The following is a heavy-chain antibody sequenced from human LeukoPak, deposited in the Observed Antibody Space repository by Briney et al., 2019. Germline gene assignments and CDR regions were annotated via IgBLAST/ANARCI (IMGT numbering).Heavy chain of an antibody. Sequence: GASVKVSCKASGYTFTSYGISWVRQAPGQGLEWMGWISAYNGNTNYAQKLQGRVTMTTDTSTSTAYMELRSLRSDDTAVYYCAREGYDSSGYPYEAFDIWGQGTMVTVSS. D-gene: IGHD3-22*01. J-gene: IGHJ3*02. CDR2: ISAYNGNT. CDR1: GYTFTSYG. V-gene: IGHV1-18*01. CDR3: AREGYDSSGYPYEAFDI.